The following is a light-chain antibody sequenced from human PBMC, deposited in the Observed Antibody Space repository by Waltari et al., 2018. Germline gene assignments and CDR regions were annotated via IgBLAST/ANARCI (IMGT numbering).Light chain of an antibody. CDR2: GAT. J-gene: IGKJ2*01. CDR3: HQYGYSPRT. CDR1: LSISSDF. Sequence: EIVLTQSPGTLPLSPGERATLSCRASLSISSDFLAWYQQKPGQAPRLLLYGATTRATGIPDRFSGSGSGTDVTLTISRLEPEDFAVYYCHQYGYSPRTFGQGTKLQIK. V-gene: IGKV3-20*01.